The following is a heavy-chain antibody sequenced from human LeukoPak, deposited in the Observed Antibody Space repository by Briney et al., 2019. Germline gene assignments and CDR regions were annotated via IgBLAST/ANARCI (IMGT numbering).Heavy chain of an antibody. J-gene: IGHJ5*02. D-gene: IGHD5-12*01. CDR1: GGSISSGGYY. V-gene: IGHV4-31*03. CDR2: IYYSGST. Sequence: SQTLSLTCTVSGGSISSGGYYWSWIRQHPGKGLEWIGYIYYSGSTYYNPSLKSRVTISVDTSKNQFSLKLSSVTAADTAVYYCARESHGGYDWFDPWGQGTLVTVSS. CDR3: ARESHGGYDWFDP.